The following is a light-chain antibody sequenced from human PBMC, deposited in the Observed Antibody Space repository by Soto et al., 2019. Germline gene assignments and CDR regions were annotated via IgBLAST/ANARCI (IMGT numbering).Light chain of an antibody. J-gene: IGLJ1*01. CDR2: DVS. CDR3: SSPAGNYVYV. V-gene: IGLV2-11*01. CDR1: SSDVGGYNY. Sequence: QSALTQPRSVSGSPGQSVTIPCAGTSSDVGGYNYVSWYQRHAGKGPKLIIYDVSERPSGVPDRFSASKSGNTASLTISGLQAEDEADYYCSSPAGNYVYVFGSGTKVTVL.